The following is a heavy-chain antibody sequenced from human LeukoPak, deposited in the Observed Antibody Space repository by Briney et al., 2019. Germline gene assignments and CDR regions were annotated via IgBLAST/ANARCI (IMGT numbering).Heavy chain of an antibody. D-gene: IGHD6-13*01. CDR3: AREVLRIAAAGTLDDY. CDR1: GGTFSSYA. J-gene: IGHJ4*02. V-gene: IGHV1-2*02. CDR2: INPNSGGT. Sequence: ASVKVSCKASGGTFSSYAISWVRQAPGQGLEWMGWINPNSGGTNYAQKFQGRVTMTRDTSISTAYMELSRLRSDDTAVYYCAREVLRIAAAGTLDDYWGQGTLVTVSS.